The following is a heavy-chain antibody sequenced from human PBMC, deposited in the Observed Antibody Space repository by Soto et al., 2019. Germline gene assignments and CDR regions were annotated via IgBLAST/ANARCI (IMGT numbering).Heavy chain of an antibody. CDR2: INTNTGNP. CDR1: VYTFTSYV. CDR3: ARGLIAAADNNWFDP. D-gene: IGHD6-13*01. Sequence: ASVKVSCKASVYTFTSYVMNWVRHAPGQGLEWMGWINTNTGNPTYAQGFTGRFVFSLDTSVSTAYLQICSLKAEDTAVYYCARGLIAAADNNWFDPWGQGTLVTVSS. V-gene: IGHV7-4-1*01. J-gene: IGHJ5*02.